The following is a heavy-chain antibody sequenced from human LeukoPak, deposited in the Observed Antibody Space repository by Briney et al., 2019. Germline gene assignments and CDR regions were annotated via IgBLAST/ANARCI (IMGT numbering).Heavy chain of an antibody. CDR2: TYYRPKWYN. J-gene: IGHJ5*02. Sequence: SQTLSLTCAISGDSVSSNSAAWNWIRQSPSRGLEWLGRTYYRPKWYNDYAVSVKSRITINPDTSKNQFSLQLNSVTAADTAVYYCARQKSRIPSKNDWFDPWGQGTLVTVSS. CDR1: GDSVSSNSAA. CDR3: ARQKSRIPSKNDWFDP. D-gene: IGHD2-15*01. V-gene: IGHV6-1*01.